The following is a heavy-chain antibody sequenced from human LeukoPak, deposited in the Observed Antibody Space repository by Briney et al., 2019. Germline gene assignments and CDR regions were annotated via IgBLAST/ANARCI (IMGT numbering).Heavy chain of an antibody. V-gene: IGHV4-38-2*01. CDR2: IYHSGST. CDR1: GYSISSGYY. CDR3: ARGEESLGYCSGGSCSYMDV. J-gene: IGHJ6*03. D-gene: IGHD2-15*01. Sequence: PSETLSLTCAVSGYSISSGYYWGWIRQPPGKGLEWIGSIYHSGSTYYNPSLKSRVTISVDTSKNQFSPKLSSVTAADTAVYYCARGEESLGYCSGGSCSYMDVWGKGTTVTVSS.